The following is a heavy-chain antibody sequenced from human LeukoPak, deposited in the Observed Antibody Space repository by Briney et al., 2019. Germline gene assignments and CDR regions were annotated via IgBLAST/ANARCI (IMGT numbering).Heavy chain of an antibody. Sequence: GGSLRLFCVASGFTISSYWMHWVRQAPGKGLEWVANIKQDGSEEYYVDSVKGRFTISRDNAKNSLYLQMNSLRAEDTAVYYCARRYFDYWGQGILVTVSS. J-gene: IGHJ4*02. CDR2: IKQDGSEE. CDR3: ARRYFDY. V-gene: IGHV3-7*03. CDR1: GFTISSYW.